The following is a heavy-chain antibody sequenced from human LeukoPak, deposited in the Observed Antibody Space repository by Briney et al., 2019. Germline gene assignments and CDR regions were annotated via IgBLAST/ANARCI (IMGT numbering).Heavy chain of an antibody. D-gene: IGHD6-13*01. CDR2: IKQDGSEK. V-gene: IGHV3-7*01. Sequence: GGSLRLSCAASGFTFSSYWMSWVRQAPGKGLEWVANIKQDGSEKYYVDSVKGRFTISRDNAKNSLYLQMNSLRAEDTAVYYCARDLAYSSSWYGHYYYYGMDVWGQGTTVTVSS. CDR3: ARDLAYSSSWYGHYYYYGMDV. J-gene: IGHJ6*02. CDR1: GFTFSSYW.